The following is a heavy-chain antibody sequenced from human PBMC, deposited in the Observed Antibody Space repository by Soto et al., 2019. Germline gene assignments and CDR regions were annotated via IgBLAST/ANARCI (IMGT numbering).Heavy chain of an antibody. D-gene: IGHD4-17*01. V-gene: IGHV1-3*01. J-gene: IGHJ4*02. CDR2: INAGNGNT. Sequence: ASVKVSCKASGCTFTSYAMHLGRQAPGQRLEWMGWINAGNGNTKYSQKFQGRVTITRDTSASTAYMELSSLRSEDTAVYYCASGYGDYYFDYWGQRTLVTVSS. CDR3: ASGYGDYYFDY. CDR1: GCTFTSYA.